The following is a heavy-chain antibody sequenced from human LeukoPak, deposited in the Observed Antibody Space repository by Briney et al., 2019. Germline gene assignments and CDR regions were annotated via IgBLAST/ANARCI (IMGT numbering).Heavy chain of an antibody. CDR1: GGSISSGSYY. J-gene: IGHJ4*02. CDR2: IYTSGST. CDR3: ANSIDFDYGDYYFDY. Sequence: SQTLSLTCTVSGGSISSGSYYWSWIRQPAGKGLEWIGRIYTSGSTNYNPSLKSRVTISLDTSKNQFSLKLSSVTAADTAVYYCANSIDFDYGDYYFDYWGQGALVTISS. V-gene: IGHV4-61*02. D-gene: IGHD4-17*01.